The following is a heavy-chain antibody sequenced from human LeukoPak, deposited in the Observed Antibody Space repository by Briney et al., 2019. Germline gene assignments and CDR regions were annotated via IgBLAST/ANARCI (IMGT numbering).Heavy chain of an antibody. CDR3: ARTVRDSSGYYVH. J-gene: IGHJ4*02. V-gene: IGHV1-46*01. D-gene: IGHD3-22*01. CDR1: GYTFTGYY. CDR2: INPSGGST. Sequence: ASVKVSCKASGYTFTGYYMHWVRQAPGQGLEWMGWINPSGGSTSYAQKFQGRVTMTRDMSTSTVYMELSSLRSEDTAVYYCARTVRDSSGYYVHWGQGTLVTVSS.